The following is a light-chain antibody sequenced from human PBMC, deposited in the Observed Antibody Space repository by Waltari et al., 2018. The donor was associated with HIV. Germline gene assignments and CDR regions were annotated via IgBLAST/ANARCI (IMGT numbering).Light chain of an antibody. V-gene: IGLV3-21*04. CDR3: QLWDSNTDHPV. Sequence: SYVLTQPPSVSVAPGKTARVSCGGNNLGSKSGHWYQQKPGQAPVVVIYYDSDRPSGIPERFSGSNSGDTATLTIRRVEAGDEADYYCQLWDSNTDHPVFGGGTKLTVL. CDR2: YDS. CDR1: NLGSKS. J-gene: IGLJ2*01.